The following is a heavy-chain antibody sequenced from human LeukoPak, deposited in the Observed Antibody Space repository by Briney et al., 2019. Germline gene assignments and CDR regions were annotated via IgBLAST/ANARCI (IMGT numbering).Heavy chain of an antibody. V-gene: IGHV4-34*01. Sequence: SETLSLTCVVYGGSFSGYYWSWIRQPPGKGLEWIGEINHSGSTNYNPSLKSRVTISVDTPKNQFSLKLSSVTAADTAVYYCARGYYGDSHYLDYWGQGTLVTVSS. CDR2: INHSGST. D-gene: IGHD4-17*01. CDR1: GGSFSGYY. CDR3: ARGYYGDSHYLDY. J-gene: IGHJ4*02.